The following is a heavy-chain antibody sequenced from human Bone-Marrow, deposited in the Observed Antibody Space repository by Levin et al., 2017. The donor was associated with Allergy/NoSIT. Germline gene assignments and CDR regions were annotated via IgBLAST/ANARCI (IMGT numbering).Heavy chain of an antibody. Sequence: GGSLRLSCAASGFTFDNYAMTWVRQAPGKGLEWVSSLSRTGGSTYYADSVNGRFTIFRDNSNNTLFLQMSSLRAEDTAMYYCAKGRFAAAGTRVDSDYWGQGTLVIVSS. J-gene: IGHJ4*02. CDR2: LSRTGGST. CDR3: AKGRFAAAGTRVDSDY. CDR1: GFTFDNYA. V-gene: IGHV3-23*01. D-gene: IGHD6-25*01.